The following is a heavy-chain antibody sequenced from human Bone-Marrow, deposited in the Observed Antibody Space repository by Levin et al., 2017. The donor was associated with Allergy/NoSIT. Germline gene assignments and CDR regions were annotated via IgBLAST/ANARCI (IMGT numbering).Heavy chain of an antibody. J-gene: IGHJ4*02. V-gene: IGHV4-30-4*01. D-gene: IGHD4-17*01. CDR2: IYYSGST. Sequence: SETLSLTCTVSGGSFSSGDYYWSWIRQPPGKGLEWIGYIYYSGSTYYNPSLKSRITISVDTSKNQFSLNLSSVTAADTAVYYCAGYDYGDYYFDYWGQGTLVTVSS. CDR3: AGYDYGDYYFDY. CDR1: GGSFSSGDYY.